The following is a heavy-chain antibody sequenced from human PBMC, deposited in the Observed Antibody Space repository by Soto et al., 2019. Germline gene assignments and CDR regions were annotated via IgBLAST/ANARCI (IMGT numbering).Heavy chain of an antibody. Sequence: VGSLRLSCAASGFTFSSYSMNWVRQAPGKGLEWVSSISKSSRYIYYADSVKGRLTMTRDTSTSTVYMELSSLTSDDTAVYYCARDQSWRDLVWWFDPWGQGTLVTVSS. V-gene: IGHV3-21*04. J-gene: IGHJ5*02. CDR3: ARDQSWRDLVWWFDP. D-gene: IGHD3-16*01. CDR1: GFTFSSYS. CDR2: ISKSSRYI.